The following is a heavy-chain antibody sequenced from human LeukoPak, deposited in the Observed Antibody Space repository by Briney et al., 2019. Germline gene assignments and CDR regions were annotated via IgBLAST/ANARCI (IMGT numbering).Heavy chain of an antibody. V-gene: IGHV3-74*01. CDR1: GFTFSYHW. Sequence: GGSLRLSCAASGFTFSYHWMHWVRQVPGKGLVWVSRIDGGGSTTNYADSVKGRFSISRDNAKSTLYLQMNSLRAEDTAVYYCARGPGSSGGAYVGDYWGHGTLVTVSS. J-gene: IGHJ4*01. CDR3: ARGPGSSGGAYVGDY. CDR2: IDGGGSTT. D-gene: IGHD3-22*01.